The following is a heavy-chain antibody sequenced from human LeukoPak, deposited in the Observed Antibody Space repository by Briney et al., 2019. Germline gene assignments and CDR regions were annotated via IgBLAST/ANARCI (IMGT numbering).Heavy chain of an antibody. CDR2: IRYDGSDK. CDR3: ARILRYSSGWYPHFDY. V-gene: IGHV3-30*02. CDR1: GFTFSSYG. D-gene: IGHD6-19*01. Sequence: PGGSLRLSCAASGFTFSSYGMHWVRRAPGKGLEWVAFIRYDGSDKYYADSVKGRFTISRDNSENTLYLQMNSLRAEDTALYYCARILRYSSGWYPHFDYWGRGTLVTVSS. J-gene: IGHJ4*02.